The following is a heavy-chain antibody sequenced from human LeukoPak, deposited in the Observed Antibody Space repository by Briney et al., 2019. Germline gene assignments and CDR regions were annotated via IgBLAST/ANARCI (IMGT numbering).Heavy chain of an antibody. V-gene: IGHV3-7*01. CDR3: AVLRGNDY. D-gene: IGHD3-10*01. J-gene: IGHJ4*02. Sequence: GGSLRLSCAASGITFSSYMLTWVRQAPGKGLEWVANIKQDGSEKYYVDSVEGRFSISRDNAKNSLYLQMNSLRVEDTAVYYCAVLRGNDYWGQGTLVTVSS. CDR2: IKQDGSEK. CDR1: GITFSSYM.